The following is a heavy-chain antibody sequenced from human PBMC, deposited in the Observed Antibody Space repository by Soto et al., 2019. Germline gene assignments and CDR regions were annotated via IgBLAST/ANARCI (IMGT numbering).Heavy chain of an antibody. Sequence: GESLKISCKTSGYRFSTYWIGWVRQMPGKGLEWMGIIYPTDSDTRYSPSFQGQVTISADKSISTAYLQWSSLKASDTAMYYCARNSGSYPRGASMDVWGQGTTVTVSS. CDR3: ARNSGSYPRGASMDV. J-gene: IGHJ6*02. CDR1: GYRFSTYW. D-gene: IGHD1-26*01. CDR2: IYPTDSDT. V-gene: IGHV5-51*01.